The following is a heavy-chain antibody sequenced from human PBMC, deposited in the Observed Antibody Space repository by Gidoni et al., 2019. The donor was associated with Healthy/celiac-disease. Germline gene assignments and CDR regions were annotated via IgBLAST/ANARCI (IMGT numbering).Heavy chain of an antibody. CDR1: GYTFTGYY. J-gene: IGHJ4*02. D-gene: IGHD6-6*01. V-gene: IGHV1-2*06. CDR2: INPNSGGA. Sequence: QVRLVQSGAEVKKPGASVKVSGQTSGYTFTGYYMPWVRQAPGQGLEWMGRINPNSGGANYAQKFQGRVTMTRDTSNSTVYMELSRLTSDDTAVYYCAREGSSSSASYWGQGTLVTVSS. CDR3: AREGSSSSASY.